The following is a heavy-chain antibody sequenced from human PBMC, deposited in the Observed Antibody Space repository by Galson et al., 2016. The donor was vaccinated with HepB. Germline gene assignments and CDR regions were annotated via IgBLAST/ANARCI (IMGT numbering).Heavy chain of an antibody. CDR3: ARVSFGSGFNWLDP. Sequence: SETLSLTCTVSGGSISSYSWSWIRQPPGREMEWIGHVHYSGSTSYSPSLKSRVNMSLDTSKKQFSLKLSSVTAADTAVYYCARVSFGSGFNWLDPWGRGTLVTVSS. CDR2: VHYSGST. D-gene: IGHD3-3*01. J-gene: IGHJ5*01. CDR1: GGSISSYS. V-gene: IGHV4-59*01.